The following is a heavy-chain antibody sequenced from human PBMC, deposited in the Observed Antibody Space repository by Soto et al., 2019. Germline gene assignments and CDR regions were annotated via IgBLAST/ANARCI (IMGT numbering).Heavy chain of an antibody. CDR1: GFTFSSYA. CDR2: ISYDGSNK. Sequence: GGSLRLSCAASGFTFSSYAMHWVRQAPGKGLEWVAVISYDGSNKYYADSVKGRFTISRDNSKNTLYLQMNSLRAEDTAVYYCARGTNYYDSSGYYYVNSGAADYWGQGTLVTVSS. D-gene: IGHD3-22*01. J-gene: IGHJ4*02. CDR3: ARGTNYYDSSGYYYVNSGAADY. V-gene: IGHV3-30-3*01.